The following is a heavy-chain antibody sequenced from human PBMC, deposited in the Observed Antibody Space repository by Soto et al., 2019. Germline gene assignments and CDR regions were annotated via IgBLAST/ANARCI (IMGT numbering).Heavy chain of an antibody. CDR3: AKPTDILTGYYRLERGDFEY. D-gene: IGHD3-9*01. CDR1: GFTFSSYA. Sequence: EVQLLESGGGLVQPGGSLRLSCAASGFTFSSYAMSWVRQAPGKGLEWVSAISGSGGSTYYGDSVKGRFTISSDIYNNTLYLQMISMSAEDTAVYYCAKPTDILTGYYRLERGDFEYSGQGTLVTLSA. CDR2: ISGSGGST. V-gene: IGHV3-23*01. J-gene: IGHJ4*02.